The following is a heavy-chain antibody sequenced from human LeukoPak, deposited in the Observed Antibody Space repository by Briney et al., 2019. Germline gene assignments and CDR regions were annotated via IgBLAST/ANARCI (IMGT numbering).Heavy chain of an antibody. J-gene: IGHJ3*02. CDR3: ARGVPDYNVEI. Sequence: SETLSLTCTVSGGSISSYYWSWIRQPPGKRLEWMGYIEDTGNTAYNPSLESRVAISLDMSKNQFYLTLTSMTAADAAVYYCARGVPDYNVEIWGQGTMVTVSS. CDR1: GGSISSYY. CDR2: IEDTGNT. D-gene: IGHD3-10*01. V-gene: IGHV4-59*01.